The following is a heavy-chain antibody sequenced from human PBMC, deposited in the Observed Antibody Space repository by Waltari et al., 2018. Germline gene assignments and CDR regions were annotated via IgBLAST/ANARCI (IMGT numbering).Heavy chain of an antibody. CDR3: ASSSDSSGY. V-gene: IGHV4-34*01. CDR2: INHSGST. J-gene: IGHJ4*02. Sequence: QVQLQQWGAGLLKPSETLSLTCAVYGGSFSGYYWSWIRQPPGKGLEWIGEINHSGSTNSHPSLKRRVTISVDTSKNQFSLKLSSVTAADTAVYYCASSSDSSGYWGQGTLVTVSS. D-gene: IGHD3-22*01. CDR1: GGSFSGYY.